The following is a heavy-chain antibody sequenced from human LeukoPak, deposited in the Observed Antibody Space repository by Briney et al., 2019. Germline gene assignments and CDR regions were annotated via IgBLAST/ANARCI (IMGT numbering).Heavy chain of an antibody. D-gene: IGHD2-21*01. CDR1: GFTLSTNY. V-gene: IGHV3-66*02. CDR3: ARLLAY. Sequence: PGGSLRPSWAAPGFTLSTNYRSWVGQAPGKGLEWVSVIYSGGSTYYADSVKGRFTISRDNSKNTLYLQMNSLRAEDTAVYYCARLLAYWGQGTLVTVSS. J-gene: IGHJ4*02. CDR2: IYSGGST.